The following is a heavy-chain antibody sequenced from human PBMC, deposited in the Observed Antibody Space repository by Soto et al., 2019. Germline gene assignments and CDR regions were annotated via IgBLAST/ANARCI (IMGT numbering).Heavy chain of an antibody. CDR1: GFTFSSYW. J-gene: IGHJ6*03. D-gene: IGHD2-15*01. V-gene: IGHV3-7*01. CDR2: IKQDGSEK. CDR3: ARMDFTSDGNEPNTQLGEYYMDV. Sequence: GGSLRLSCAASGFTFSSYWMSWVRQAPGKGLEWVANIKQDGSEKYYVDSVKGRFTISRDNAKNSLYLQMNSLRAEDTAVYYCARMDFTSDGNEPNTQLGEYYMDVWGKGTTVTVSS.